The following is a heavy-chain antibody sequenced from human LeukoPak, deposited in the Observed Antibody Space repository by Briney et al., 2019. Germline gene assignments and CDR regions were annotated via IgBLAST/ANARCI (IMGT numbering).Heavy chain of an antibody. D-gene: IGHD4-4*01. Sequence: GGSLRLSCAASGFTFSSYAMHWVRQAPGKGLEWVAVISYDGSNKYYADSVKGRFTISRDDSKNTLYLQMNSLRAEDTAVYYCASHDYSNYGYWGQGTLVTVSS. J-gene: IGHJ4*02. CDR3: ASHDYSNYGY. CDR2: ISYDGSNK. CDR1: GFTFSSYA. V-gene: IGHV3-30-3*01.